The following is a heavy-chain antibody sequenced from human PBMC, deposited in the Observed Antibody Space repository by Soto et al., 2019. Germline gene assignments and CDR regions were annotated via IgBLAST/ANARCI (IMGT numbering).Heavy chain of an antibody. CDR2: ISYDGSNK. CDR3: AREGGYCRGGSCYNPQYYFDY. D-gene: IGHD2-15*01. CDR1: GFTFSSYA. V-gene: IGHV3-30-3*01. Sequence: LRLSCAASGFTFSSYAMHWVRQAPGKGLEWVAVISYDGSNKYYADSVKGRFTISRDNSKNTLYLQMNSLRAEDTAVYYCAREGGYCRGGSCYNPQYYFDYWGQGTLVTVSS. J-gene: IGHJ4*02.